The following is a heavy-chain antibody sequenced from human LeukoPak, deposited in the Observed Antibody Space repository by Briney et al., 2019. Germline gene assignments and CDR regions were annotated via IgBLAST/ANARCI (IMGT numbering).Heavy chain of an antibody. Sequence: ASVKVSCKASGNTFTGYYMHCLRQAPGQELESMGWINPNSGGTNYAQKFQGRVTMTRDTSISTAYMELSRLRSDDTAVYYCARVRSSWIHFDYWGQGTLVTVSS. V-gene: IGHV1-2*02. CDR3: ARVRSSWIHFDY. D-gene: IGHD6-13*01. J-gene: IGHJ4*02. CDR2: INPNSGGT. CDR1: GNTFTGYY.